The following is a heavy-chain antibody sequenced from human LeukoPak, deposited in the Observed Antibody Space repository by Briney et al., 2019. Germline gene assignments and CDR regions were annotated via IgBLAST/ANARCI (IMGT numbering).Heavy chain of an antibody. CDR2: INHSGST. V-gene: IGHV4-39*07. J-gene: IGHJ4*02. Sequence: PSETLSLTCTVSGGSISSGGYYWSWIRQHPGKGLEWIGEINHSGSTNYNPSLKSRVTISVDTSKNQFSLKLSSVTAADTAVYYCARGRLRLDYWGQGTLVTVSS. CDR3: ARGRLRLDY. D-gene: IGHD4-17*01. CDR1: GGSISSGGYY.